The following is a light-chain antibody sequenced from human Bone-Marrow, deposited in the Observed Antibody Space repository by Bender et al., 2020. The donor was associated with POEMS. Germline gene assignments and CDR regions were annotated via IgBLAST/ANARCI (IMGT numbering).Light chain of an antibody. CDR1: SSNIGNHG. Sequence: QSVVTQPPSVSEAPRQRVTISCSGSSSNIGNHGVNWYQQLPGEAPKLLIYYDDLLTPGVSDRFSASKSGTSASLAISELQSEDEALYSCSAWDDSLSGWVFGGGTKLPVL. CDR2: YDD. V-gene: IGLV1-36*01. CDR3: SAWDDSLSGWV. J-gene: IGLJ3*02.